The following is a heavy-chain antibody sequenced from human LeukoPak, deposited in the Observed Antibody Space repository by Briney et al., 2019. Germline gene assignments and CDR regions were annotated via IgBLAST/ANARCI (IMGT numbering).Heavy chain of an antibody. Sequence: GASVKVSCKAAGYTFTGYYMHWVRQAPGQGLEWMGWINSNSGGTNYAQKFQGRVTMTRDTSISTAYMELSRLRSDDTAVYYCARNTYSSGWSPDYYDAFDIWGQGTMVTVSS. CDR1: GYTFTGYY. J-gene: IGHJ3*02. D-gene: IGHD6-19*01. V-gene: IGHV1-2*02. CDR2: INSNSGGT. CDR3: ARNTYSSGWSPDYYDAFDI.